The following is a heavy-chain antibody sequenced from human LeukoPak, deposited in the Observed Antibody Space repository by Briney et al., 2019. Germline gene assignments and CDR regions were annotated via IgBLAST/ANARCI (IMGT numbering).Heavy chain of an antibody. D-gene: IGHD6-13*01. CDR2: IYYSGST. J-gene: IGHJ6*02. V-gene: IGHV4-39*07. Sequence: SETLSLTCTVSGGSISSSSYYWGWIRQPPGKGLEWIGSIYYSGSTYYNPSLKSRVTISVDTSKNQFSLKLSSVTAADTAVYYCARDSKQQLVYYYYGMDVWGQGTTVTVSS. CDR3: ARDSKQQLVYYYYGMDV. CDR1: GGSISSSSYY.